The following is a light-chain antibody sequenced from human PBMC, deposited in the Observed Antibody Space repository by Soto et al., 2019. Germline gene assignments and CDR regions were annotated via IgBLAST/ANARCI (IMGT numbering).Light chain of an antibody. CDR2: AAS. Sequence: DIQMTQSPSSLSASVGDRVTITCRARQSSSSYLNWYQQKPGKAPTLLIYAASSLQSGVPSRFSGSGSGTAFTLTISSLQHEDFATYYCQQSYSTPPWPFCQGTTVEIK. V-gene: IGKV1-39*01. CDR1: QSSSSY. J-gene: IGKJ1*01. CDR3: QQSYSTPPWP.